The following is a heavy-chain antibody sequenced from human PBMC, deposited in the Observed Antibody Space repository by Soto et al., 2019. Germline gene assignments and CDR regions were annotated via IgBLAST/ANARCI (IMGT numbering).Heavy chain of an antibody. J-gene: IGHJ4*02. CDR2: INHSGST. Sequence: SETLSLTCAVYGGSFSGYYWSWIRQPPGKGLEWIGEINHSGSTNYNPSLKSRVTISVDTSKNQFSLKLSSVTAADTAVYYCARGDVLYSGYDLIAAAGNFDYWGQGTLVTVSS. CDR1: GGSFSGYY. CDR3: ARGDVLYSGYDLIAAAGNFDY. V-gene: IGHV4-34*01. D-gene: IGHD5-12*01.